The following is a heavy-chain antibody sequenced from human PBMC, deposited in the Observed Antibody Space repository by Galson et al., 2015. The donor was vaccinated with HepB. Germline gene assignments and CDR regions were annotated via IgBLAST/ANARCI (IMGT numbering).Heavy chain of an antibody. J-gene: IGHJ4*02. Sequence: SVKVSCKASGYTFSDYYIHWVRQAPGQGLEWMGWINPNSGGTNYAQQFQGRVTVSRDTSINTAYMELGGLTSDDTAFYYCVRAVAGRPDYWGQGTLVTVSS. CDR2: INPNSGGT. D-gene: IGHD6-19*01. V-gene: IGHV1-2*02. CDR3: VRAVAGRPDY. CDR1: GYTFSDYY.